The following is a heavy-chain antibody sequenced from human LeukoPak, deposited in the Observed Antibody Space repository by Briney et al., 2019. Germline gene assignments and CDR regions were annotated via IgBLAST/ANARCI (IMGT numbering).Heavy chain of an antibody. Sequence: PGGSLRLSCAASGYTFSSYWMSWVRQAPGKGLEWVANIKQDGSEKYYVDSVKGRFTISRDNAKNSLFLQMNSLRAEDTAVYYCARGPAAGNLLGYWGQGTLVTVSS. CDR2: IKQDGSEK. CDR3: ARGPAAGNLLGY. V-gene: IGHV3-7*01. CDR1: GYTFSSYW. D-gene: IGHD6-19*01. J-gene: IGHJ4*02.